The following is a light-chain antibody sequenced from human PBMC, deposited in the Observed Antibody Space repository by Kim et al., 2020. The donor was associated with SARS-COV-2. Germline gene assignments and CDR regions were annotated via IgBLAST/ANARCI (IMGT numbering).Light chain of an antibody. CDR1: QNIYCF. V-gene: IGKV1-5*03. CDR3: QQYNWRWT. CDR2: QSS. J-gene: IGKJ1*01. Sequence: SSSVGDIVTISCPASQNIYCFLCWYQHTPEKPPNVLFYQSSSLESVVSSRCSGSGSETVFTLTISSLQPDDFATYCCQQYNWRWTFGQGTKVDIK.